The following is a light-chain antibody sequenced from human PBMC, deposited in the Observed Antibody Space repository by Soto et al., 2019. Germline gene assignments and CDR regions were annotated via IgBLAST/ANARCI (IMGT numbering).Light chain of an antibody. CDR1: QTISSF. V-gene: IGKV1-5*03. CDR2: KAS. J-gene: IGKJ1*01. CDR3: QHHNSYSEA. Sequence: DIQMTQAPSSLSGSVGDRVTVTCRASQTISSFLAWYQQKPGKAPKLLIYKASTLKSGVPSRFSGSGSGTEFTLTISSLQPDDFATYYCQHHNSYSEAFGQGTKVDIK.